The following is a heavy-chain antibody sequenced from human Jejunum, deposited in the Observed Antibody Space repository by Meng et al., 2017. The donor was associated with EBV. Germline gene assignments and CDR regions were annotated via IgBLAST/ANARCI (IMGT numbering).Heavy chain of an antibody. CDR1: GGSVNSGNVY. J-gene: IGHJ4*02. D-gene: IGHD5-12*01. Sequence: PRPESCPGLVKPSATLSLTCTVSGGSVNSGNVYWSWIRQPPGKGLEWIGYIYYSGSTNYIPSLKSRVTISLDTSKNQFSLKLSSVTAADTAVYYCAGLRYSGYDRAFDYWGQGALVTVSS. CDR3: AGLRYSGYDRAFDY. CDR2: IYYSGST. V-gene: IGHV4-61*01.